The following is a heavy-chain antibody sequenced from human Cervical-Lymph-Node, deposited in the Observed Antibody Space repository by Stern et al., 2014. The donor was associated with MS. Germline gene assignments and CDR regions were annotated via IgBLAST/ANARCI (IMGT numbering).Heavy chain of an antibody. V-gene: IGHV1-18*01. CDR2: ISSYNGNT. Sequence: QVQLVQSGPGVRQPGASVRVSCKASGYTFTTPNYGIAWVREAPGRGLESMGCISSYNGNTVYAQKLQDRVTMTTDTSTSTAYMELRSLRSDDTAFYYCARERLRDFNDYHFDSWGQGTLVTVSS. J-gene: IGHJ4*02. D-gene: IGHD4-11*01. CDR3: ARERLRDFNDYHFDS. CDR1: GYTFTTPNYG.